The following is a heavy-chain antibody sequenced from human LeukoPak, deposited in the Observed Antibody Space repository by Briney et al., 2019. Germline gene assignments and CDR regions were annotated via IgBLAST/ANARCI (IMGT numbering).Heavy chain of an antibody. V-gene: IGHV3-23*01. J-gene: IGHJ6*03. D-gene: IGHD2-15*01. CDR3: AKFRDCSPTPCYYYYYYMDV. Sequence: GGSLRLSCAASGFTFSSYAMNWVRQAPGKGLEWVSTISSSGDSTYYADSVKGRFTFSRDNSKNTLYLQMNSLRAEDTAAYYCAKFRDCSPTPCYYYYYYMDVWGKGTTVTVSS. CDR2: ISSSGDST. CDR1: GFTFSSYA.